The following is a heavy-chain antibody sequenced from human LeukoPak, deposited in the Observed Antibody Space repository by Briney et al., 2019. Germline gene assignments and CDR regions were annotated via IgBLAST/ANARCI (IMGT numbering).Heavy chain of an antibody. CDR3: ARHVFNSPAVAGKNKFPKNYMDV. V-gene: IGHV4-39*07. Sequence: PSETLSLTCTVSGGSISSSSYYWGWIRQPPGKGLEWIGSIYYSGSTYYNPSLKSRVTISVDTSKNQFSLKLSSVTAADTAVYYCARHVFNSPAVAGKNKFPKNYMDVWGKGTTVTISS. D-gene: IGHD6-19*01. J-gene: IGHJ6*03. CDR2: IYYSGST. CDR1: GGSISSSSYY.